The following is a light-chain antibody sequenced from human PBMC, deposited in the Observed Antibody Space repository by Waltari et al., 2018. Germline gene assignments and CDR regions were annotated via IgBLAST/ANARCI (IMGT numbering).Light chain of an antibody. CDR1: TLRAKY. Sequence: SYDLTQPPSVSVAPGQTATIPPSGDTLRAKYVSWYQLRPGQSPVMVIYQDVKRPSDIPERFSGSISGDTATLTISGTQAMDEADYYCQTWDSNVIFGGGTKLTVL. CDR3: QTWDSNVI. J-gene: IGLJ2*01. V-gene: IGLV3-1*01. CDR2: QDV.